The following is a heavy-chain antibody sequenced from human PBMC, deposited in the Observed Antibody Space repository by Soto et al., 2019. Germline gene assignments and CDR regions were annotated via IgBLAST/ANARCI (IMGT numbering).Heavy chain of an antibody. Sequence: GASVKVSCKASGYTFTSYGISWVRQAPGQGLEWMGWISAYNGNTNYAQKLQGRVTMTTDTSTSTAYMELRSLRSDDTAVYYCARDTQTTYCSSTSCYGAFNGFDPWGQGTLVTVSS. D-gene: IGHD2-2*01. J-gene: IGHJ5*02. CDR3: ARDTQTTYCSSTSCYGAFNGFDP. CDR2: ISAYNGNT. CDR1: GYTFTSYG. V-gene: IGHV1-18*01.